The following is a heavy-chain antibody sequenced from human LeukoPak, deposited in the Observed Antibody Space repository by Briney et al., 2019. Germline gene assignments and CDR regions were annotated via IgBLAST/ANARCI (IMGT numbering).Heavy chain of an antibody. CDR3: ARLGRMIRGVPDY. V-gene: IGHV4-39*07. CDR2: INHSGST. CDR1: GDSISSSNCY. J-gene: IGHJ4*02. D-gene: IGHD3-10*01. Sequence: PSETLSLTCTVSGDSISSSNCYWGWIRQPPGKGLEWIGEINHSGSTNYNPSLKSRVTISVDTSKNQFSLKLSSVTAADTAVYYCARLGRMIRGVPDYWGQGTLVTVSS.